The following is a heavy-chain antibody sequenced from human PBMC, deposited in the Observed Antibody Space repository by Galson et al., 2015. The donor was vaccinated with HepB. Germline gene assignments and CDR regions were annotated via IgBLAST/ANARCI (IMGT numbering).Heavy chain of an antibody. J-gene: IGHJ6*02. V-gene: IGHV5-10-1*01. Sequence: QSGAEVKKPGESLRISCEGSGYSFTTYWISWVRQMPGKGLEWMGRIDPYDSYTNYSPSFQGRISIPADQCIDTAYLQWTSLKSSDTAIYYCARHGAGYGSEGYYDMFGSQYTYYYAMDVWGQGTPVTVSS. CDR1: GYSFTTYW. CDR2: IDPYDSYT. CDR3: ARHGAGYGSEGYYDMFGSQYTYYYAMDV. D-gene: IGHD3-10*01.